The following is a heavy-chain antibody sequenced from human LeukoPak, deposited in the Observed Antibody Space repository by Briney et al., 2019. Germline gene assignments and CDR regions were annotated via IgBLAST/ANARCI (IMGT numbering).Heavy chain of an antibody. Sequence: GGSLRLSCAASGFNFSSYSMNWVRQAPGKGLEWVSSITRSSSFLYYADSVKGRFTISRDNAKNSLSLQMNSLRAEDTAVYYCARDDGYYDILNGYPIDYWGQGTLVTVSS. CDR2: ITRSSSFL. D-gene: IGHD3-9*01. CDR3: ARDDGYYDILNGYPIDY. CDR1: GFNFSSYS. V-gene: IGHV3-21*01. J-gene: IGHJ4*02.